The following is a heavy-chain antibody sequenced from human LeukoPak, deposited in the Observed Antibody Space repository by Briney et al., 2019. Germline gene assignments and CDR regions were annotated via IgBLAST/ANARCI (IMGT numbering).Heavy chain of an antibody. Sequence: GGSLRLSCVVSGFTFEDYAMHWVRLGPGKGLEWVSGISWHSGSMGYADSVKGRFTIFRDDAKKVMYLQMNSLRPEDTALYYCAKDFAAGANNYGSVWGGIDYWGQGILVTVSS. V-gene: IGHV3-9*01. J-gene: IGHJ4*02. CDR3: AKDFAAGANNYGSVWGGIDY. CDR1: GFTFEDYA. CDR2: ISWHSGSM. D-gene: IGHD3-16*01.